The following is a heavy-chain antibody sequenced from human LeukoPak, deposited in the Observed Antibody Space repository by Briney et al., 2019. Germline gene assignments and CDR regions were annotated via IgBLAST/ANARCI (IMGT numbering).Heavy chain of an antibody. V-gene: IGHV4-61*02. Sequence: PSETLSLTCTVSGGSISSGSYYCSWIRQPAGKGLEWIGRIYTSGSTNYNPSFKSRVTISVDTSKNQFSLKLSSVTAADTAVYYCARVGYGDYAWFDPWGQGTLVTVSS. J-gene: IGHJ5*02. D-gene: IGHD4-17*01. CDR3: ARVGYGDYAWFDP. CDR2: IYTSGST. CDR1: GGSISSGSYY.